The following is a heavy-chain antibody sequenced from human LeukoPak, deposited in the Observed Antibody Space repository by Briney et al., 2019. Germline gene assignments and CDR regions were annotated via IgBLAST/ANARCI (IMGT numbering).Heavy chain of an antibody. Sequence: GGSLRLSCAASGFTFSSYAMSWVRQAPGKGLEWVSAISGSGGSTYYADSVKGRFTISRDNSKNTLYLQMNSLRAEDTAVYYCAKKPYYHILTRTVYYFDYWGQGTLVTVSS. CDR2: ISGSGGST. D-gene: IGHD3-9*01. CDR3: AKKPYYHILTRTVYYFDY. V-gene: IGHV3-23*01. J-gene: IGHJ4*02. CDR1: GFTFSSYA.